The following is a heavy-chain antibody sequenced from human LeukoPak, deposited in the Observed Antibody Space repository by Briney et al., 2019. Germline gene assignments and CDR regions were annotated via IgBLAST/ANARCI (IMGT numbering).Heavy chain of an antibody. CDR2: IYYSGSA. CDR1: GGSISSYY. J-gene: IGHJ3*02. CDR3: ARVDSYDGDAFDI. D-gene: IGHD3-22*01. V-gene: IGHV4-59*01. Sequence: SETLSLTCTVSGGSISSYYWSWIRQPPGKGLEWIGYIYYSGSANYSPSLKSRVTISIDTSKNQFSLRLSSVTAADTALYYCARVDSYDGDAFDIWGQGTMVTVSS.